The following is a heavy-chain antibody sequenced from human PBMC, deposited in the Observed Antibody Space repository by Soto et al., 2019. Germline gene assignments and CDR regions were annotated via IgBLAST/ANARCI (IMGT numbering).Heavy chain of an antibody. J-gene: IGHJ2*01. D-gene: IGHD3-16*01. Sequence: GGSLRLSCAASGFIFSEYQFNWVRQAPGKGLEWVAVISYDGKQTYYADSVKGRFTISKDKSKRTLFLQMNSLRVDDTAVYYCARDGWGSNWYFDLWGRGTLVTVSS. CDR1: GFIFSEYQ. V-gene: IGHV3-30*03. CDR3: ARDGWGSNWYFDL. CDR2: ISYDGKQT.